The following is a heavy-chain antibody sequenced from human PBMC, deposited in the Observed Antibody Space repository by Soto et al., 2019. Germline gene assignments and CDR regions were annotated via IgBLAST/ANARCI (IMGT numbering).Heavy chain of an antibody. CDR3: ARGLYSGDK. CDR1: GYLFTNYY. CDR2: INPNGGST. Sequence: QGRLVQSGAEAKNPGASVKVSCKASGYLFTNYYIHWVRQAPGQGLEWMAIINPNGGSTNCAQEFQGRITVTRDTSTSTVYMDLSSLTSEDTALYYCARGLYSGDKWGQGTLVTVSS. J-gene: IGHJ4*02. D-gene: IGHD2-21*01. V-gene: IGHV1-46*01.